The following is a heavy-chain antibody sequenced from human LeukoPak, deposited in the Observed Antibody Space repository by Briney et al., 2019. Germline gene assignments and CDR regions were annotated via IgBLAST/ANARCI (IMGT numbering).Heavy chain of an antibody. J-gene: IGHJ3*02. CDR3: ARGYSSSWPNDAFDI. CDR2: IGTAGDT. D-gene: IGHD6-13*01. CDR1: GFTFSSYD. V-gene: IGHV3-13*01. Sequence: GGSLRLSCAASGFTFSSYDMHWVRQATGKGLEWVSAIGTAGDTYYPGSVKGRFTISRENAKNSLYLQMDSLRAGDTAVYYCARGYSSSWPNDAFDIWGQGTMVTVSS.